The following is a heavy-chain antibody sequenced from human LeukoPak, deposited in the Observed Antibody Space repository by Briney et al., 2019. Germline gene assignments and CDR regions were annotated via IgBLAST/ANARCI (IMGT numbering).Heavy chain of an antibody. V-gene: IGHV4-4*07. CDR3: ARDSGSHHIVDYMDV. Sequence: PSETLSLTCTVSGGSISSYYWSWIRQPAGKGLEWIGRIYTTGSTHYNPSLKGRVTMSVDTSKNQFSLKLTSVTAADTAVYYCARDSGSHHIVDYMDVWGKGTTVTVSS. CDR2: IYTTGST. D-gene: IGHD1-26*01. CDR1: GGSISSYY. J-gene: IGHJ6*03.